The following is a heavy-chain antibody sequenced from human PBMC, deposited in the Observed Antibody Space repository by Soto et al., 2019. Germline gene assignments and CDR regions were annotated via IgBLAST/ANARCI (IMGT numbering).Heavy chain of an antibody. CDR3: ARSPGMDYFDY. V-gene: IGHV1-18*04. CDR1: GYTFTTYG. J-gene: IGHJ4*02. Sequence: GASVKVSCKASGYTFTTYGISWVRQAPGQGLEWMGWINTYNGNSNYAQNPQGRVTMATDTSTNTAYMQLRSLRSDDTAVYYCARSPGMDYFDYWGQGTLVTVSS. CDR2: INTYNGNS.